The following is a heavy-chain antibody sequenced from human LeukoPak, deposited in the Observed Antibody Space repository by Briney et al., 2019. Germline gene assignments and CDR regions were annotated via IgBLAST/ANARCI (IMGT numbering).Heavy chain of an antibody. V-gene: IGHV4-39*01. CDR3: ARRPRDSSSWYPFDY. D-gene: IGHD6-13*01. Sequence: SETLPLTCTVSGGSISSSSYYWGWIRQPPGKGLEWIGSIYYSGSTYYNPSLKSRVTISVDTSKNQFSLKLSSVTAADTAVYYCARRPRDSSSWYPFDYWGQGTLVTVSS. CDR2: IYYSGST. CDR1: GGSISSSSYY. J-gene: IGHJ4*02.